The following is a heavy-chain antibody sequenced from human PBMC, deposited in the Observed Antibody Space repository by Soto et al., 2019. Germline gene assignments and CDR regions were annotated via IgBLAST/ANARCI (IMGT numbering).Heavy chain of an antibody. CDR2: IRDRAYNYAT. CDR1: GFVFKDSS. J-gene: IGHJ4*02. D-gene: IGHD3-10*01. V-gene: IGHV3-73*01. Sequence: EVLLVESGGGVVQPGGSLKLSCAASGFVFKDSSIHWVRQASGKGLEWVGRIRDRAYNYATAYTASVKGRFTVSRDDPNNTAYLQMDSLKTQDTAIYYCTRLISAAQDYWGQGTLVTVSS. CDR3: TRLISAAQDY.